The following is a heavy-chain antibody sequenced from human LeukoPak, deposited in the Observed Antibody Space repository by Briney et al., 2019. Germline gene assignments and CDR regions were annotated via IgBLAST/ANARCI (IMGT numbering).Heavy chain of an antibody. CDR3: ARAPAGIFDY. J-gene: IGHJ4*02. CDR2: IYHSGST. D-gene: IGHD6-19*01. V-gene: IGHV4-4*02. CDR1: GGSISSNNW. Sequence: SETLSLTCAVSGGSISSNNWWSWVRQPPGKGLEWIGEIYHSGSTNYNPSLKSRVTILLNKSKNQFSLKLSSVTAADTAVYYCARAPAGIFDYWGQGTLVTVSS.